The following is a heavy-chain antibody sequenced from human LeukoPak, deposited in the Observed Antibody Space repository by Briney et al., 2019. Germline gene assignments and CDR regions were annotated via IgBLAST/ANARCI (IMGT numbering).Heavy chain of an antibody. CDR1: GGSISSYY. Sequence: PSETLSLTCTVSGGSISSYYWSWIRQPPGKGLEWIGYIYYSGSTNYNPSLKSRVTISVDTSKNQFSLKLSSVTAADTAVYYCARGRWVDAFDIWGQGTMVTVSS. CDR3: ARGRWVDAFDI. J-gene: IGHJ3*02. CDR2: IYYSGST. D-gene: IGHD5-24*01. V-gene: IGHV4-59*01.